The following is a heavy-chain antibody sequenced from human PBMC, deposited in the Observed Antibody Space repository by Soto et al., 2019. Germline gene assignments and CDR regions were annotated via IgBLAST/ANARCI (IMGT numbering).Heavy chain of an antibody. Sequence: PSETLSLTCAVYGGSFSGYYWSWIRQPPGKGLEWIGEINHSGSTNYNPSLKSRVTISVDTSKNQFSLKLSSVTAADTAVYYCEVCVVRREPGAFDIWGQGTMVTASS. CDR3: EVCVVRREPGAFDI. V-gene: IGHV4-34*01. J-gene: IGHJ3*02. D-gene: IGHD2-8*01. CDR1: GGSFSGYY. CDR2: INHSGST.